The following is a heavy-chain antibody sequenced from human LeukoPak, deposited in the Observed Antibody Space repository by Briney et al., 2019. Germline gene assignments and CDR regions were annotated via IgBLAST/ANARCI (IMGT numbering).Heavy chain of an antibody. D-gene: IGHD4-17*01. CDR1: GFTFSDYY. Sequence: GGSLRLSCAASGFTFSDYYMSWIRQAPGKGLEWVSSISSSSSYIYYADSVKGRFTISRDNAKNSLHLHMNSLRAEDTAVYYCARVAYGDYSLDFDYWGQGTLVTVSS. J-gene: IGHJ4*02. CDR3: ARVAYGDYSLDFDY. V-gene: IGHV3-11*06. CDR2: ISSSSSYI.